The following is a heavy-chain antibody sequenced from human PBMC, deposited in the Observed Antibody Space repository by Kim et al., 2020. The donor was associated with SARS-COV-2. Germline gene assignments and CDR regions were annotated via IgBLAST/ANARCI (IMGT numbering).Heavy chain of an antibody. CDR1: GFTFSSYD. D-gene: IGHD3-3*01. Sequence: GGSLRLSCAASGFTFSSYDMHWVRQATGKGLEWVSAIGTAGDPYYPGSVKGRFTISRENAKNSLYLQMNSLRAGDTAVYYCARALRYDFWSGPPLGMDVWGQGTTVTVSS. V-gene: IGHV3-13*05. CDR2: IGTAGDP. J-gene: IGHJ6*02. CDR3: ARALRYDFWSGPPLGMDV.